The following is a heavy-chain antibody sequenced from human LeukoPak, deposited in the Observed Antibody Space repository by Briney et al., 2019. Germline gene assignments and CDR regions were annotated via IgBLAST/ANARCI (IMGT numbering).Heavy chain of an antibody. J-gene: IGHJ4*02. CDR3: ARKEGAAIDY. Sequence: ASVKVSCKASGYTFTDYYMHWVRQAPGQGLEWMGWINPKSGGTIYAQKFQGRVTMTRDTSISTAYMELSRLRSDDTAVYYCARKEGAAIDYWGQGTLVTVSS. D-gene: IGHD6-13*01. CDR1: GYTFTDYY. V-gene: IGHV1-2*02. CDR2: INPKSGGT.